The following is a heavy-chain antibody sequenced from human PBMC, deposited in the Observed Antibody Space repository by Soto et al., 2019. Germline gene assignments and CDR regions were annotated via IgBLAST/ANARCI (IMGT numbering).Heavy chain of an antibody. Sequence: GGSVRLSCASSGFTLSMSAVNWVRQAPGKGLEWVSYISDSGDRTYYADSVKGRFTISRDRSKNTVSLQMDSLRAEDTAVYYCAKDRGIIVKAGDAFDVWGQGTKVTVSS. CDR3: AKDRGIIVKAGDAFDV. D-gene: IGHD3-16*02. V-gene: IGHV3-23*01. CDR1: GFTLSMSA. CDR2: ISDSGDRT. J-gene: IGHJ3*01.